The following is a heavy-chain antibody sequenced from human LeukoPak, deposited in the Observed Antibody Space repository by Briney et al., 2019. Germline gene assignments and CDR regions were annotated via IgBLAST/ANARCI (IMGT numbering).Heavy chain of an antibody. CDR1: GFTFSSYSMN. J-gene: IGHJ4*02. D-gene: IGHD3-3*01. Sequence: PGGSLRLSCAASGFTFSSYSMNWVRQAPGKGLEWIGSIYYSGSTYYNPSLKSRVTISVDTSKNQFSLKLSSVTAADTAVYYCASGLRFLEWSIYYFDYWGQGTLVTVSS. V-gene: IGHV4-59*05. CDR3: ASGLRFLEWSIYYFDY. CDR2: IYYSGST.